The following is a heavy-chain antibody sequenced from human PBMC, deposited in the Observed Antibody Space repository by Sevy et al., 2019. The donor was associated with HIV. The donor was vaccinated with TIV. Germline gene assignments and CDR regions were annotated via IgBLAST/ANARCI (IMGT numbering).Heavy chain of an antibody. J-gene: IGHJ4*02. V-gene: IGHV3-23*01. Sequence: GGSLRLSCAASGFTFSSYAMSWVRQAPGKGLEWVSAISGSGGSTYYADSVKGRFTISRDNSKNTLYLQMNSLRAEDTAVYYGAKVEWNVPGGYWGQGTLVTVSS. CDR2: ISGSGGST. CDR1: GFTFSSYA. CDR3: AKVEWNVPGGY. D-gene: IGHD3-3*01.